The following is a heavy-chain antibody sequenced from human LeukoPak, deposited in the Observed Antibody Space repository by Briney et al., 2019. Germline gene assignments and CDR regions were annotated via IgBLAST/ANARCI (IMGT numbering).Heavy chain of an antibody. Sequence: GASVKVSCKASGYTFTCYGISWVRQAPGQGLEWMGWISAYNGDTNYAQKLQGRVTMTTDTSTSTAYMELRSLRSDDTAVYYCARDYVWGSYREYYFDYWGQGTLVTVSS. CDR2: ISAYNGDT. V-gene: IGHV1-18*01. CDR1: GYTFTCYG. D-gene: IGHD3-16*02. CDR3: ARDYVWGSYREYYFDY. J-gene: IGHJ4*02.